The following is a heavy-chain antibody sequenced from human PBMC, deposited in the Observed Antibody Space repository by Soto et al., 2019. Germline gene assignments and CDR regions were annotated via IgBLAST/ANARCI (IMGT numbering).Heavy chain of an antibody. CDR1: GYSFTTYA. CDR3: ARGKGMEENYYYHGMDV. Sequence: ASVKVSCKASGYSFTTYAMHWVRQAPGQRLEWMAWINGGNGNTKYSQKFQDRVTITRDASASIAYLELSSLRSEDTAVYYCARGKGMEENYYYHGMDVWGQGTTVTVSS. V-gene: IGHV1-3*01. CDR2: INGGNGNT. J-gene: IGHJ6*02. D-gene: IGHD1-1*01.